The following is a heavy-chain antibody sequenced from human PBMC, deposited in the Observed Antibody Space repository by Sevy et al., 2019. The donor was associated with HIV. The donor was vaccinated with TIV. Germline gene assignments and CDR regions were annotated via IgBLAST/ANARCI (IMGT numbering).Heavy chain of an antibody. CDR2: VYYTGKT. D-gene: IGHD6-6*01. J-gene: IGHJ6*03. CDR3: ARGGAGRQFDYYYYMDV. V-gene: IGHV4-59*01. Sequence: SETLSLTCNVSGVSITRSYWNWIRQTPGKGLEWIAFVYYTGKTNYNPSLKSRVTVSLDTSKSRFSLKLRSVTAADTAVYYCARGGAGRQFDYYYYMDVWGKGTTVTVSS. CDR1: GVSITRSY.